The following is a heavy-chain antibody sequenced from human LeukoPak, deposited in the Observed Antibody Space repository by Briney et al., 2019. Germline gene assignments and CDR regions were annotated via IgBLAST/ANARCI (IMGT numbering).Heavy chain of an antibody. J-gene: IGHJ4*02. D-gene: IGHD3-22*01. Sequence: GRSLRLSCAASGFTFSSYAMHWVRQAPGKGLEWVAVISYDGSNKHYADSVKGRFTISRDNSKNTLCLQMNSLRAEDTAVYYCARDKDGVITRYFDYWGQGTLVTVSS. V-gene: IGHV3-30-3*01. CDR2: ISYDGSNK. CDR3: ARDKDGVITRYFDY. CDR1: GFTFSSYA.